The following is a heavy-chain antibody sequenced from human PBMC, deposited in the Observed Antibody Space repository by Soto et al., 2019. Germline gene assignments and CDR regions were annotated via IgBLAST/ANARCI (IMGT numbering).Heavy chain of an antibody. V-gene: IGHV3-33*01. J-gene: IGHJ4*02. CDR1: GFTFSSYG. CDR3: ARERLGMIVVFDY. Sequence: GGSLRLSCAASGFTFSSYGMHWVRQAPGKGLEWVAVIWYDGSNKYYADSVKGRFTISRDNSKNTLYLQVNSLRAEDTAVYYCARERLGMIVVFDYWGQGTLVTVSS. D-gene: IGHD3-22*01. CDR2: IWYDGSNK.